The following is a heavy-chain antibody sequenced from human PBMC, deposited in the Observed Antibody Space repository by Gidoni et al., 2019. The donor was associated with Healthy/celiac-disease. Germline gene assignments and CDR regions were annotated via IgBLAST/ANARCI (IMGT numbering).Heavy chain of an antibody. CDR1: GFTFSSYG. D-gene: IGHD3-22*01. V-gene: IGHV3-33*01. J-gene: IGHJ4*02. Sequence: QVQLVESGGGVVQPGRSLRPSCAASGFTFSSYGMHWVRQAPGKGLEWVAVIWYDGSNKYYADSVKGRFTISRDNSKNTLYLQMNSLRAEDTAVYYCARSLVGVMAYWGQGTLVTVSS. CDR3: ARSLVGVMAY. CDR2: IWYDGSNK.